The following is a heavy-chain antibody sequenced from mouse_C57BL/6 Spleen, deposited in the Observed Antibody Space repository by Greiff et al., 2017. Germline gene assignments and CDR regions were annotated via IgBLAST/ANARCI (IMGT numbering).Heavy chain of an antibody. D-gene: IGHD1-1*01. J-gene: IGHJ2*01. Sequence: QVQLQQPGAELVMPGASVKLSCKASGYTFTSYWMHWVKQRPGQGLEWIGEIDPSDSYTNYNQKFKGKSTLTVDKSSSTAYMTLSSLTSEDSAVYYCARSITTVVATDYWGQGTTLTVSS. CDR3: ARSITTVVATDY. V-gene: IGHV1-69*01. CDR1: GYTFTSYW. CDR2: IDPSDSYT.